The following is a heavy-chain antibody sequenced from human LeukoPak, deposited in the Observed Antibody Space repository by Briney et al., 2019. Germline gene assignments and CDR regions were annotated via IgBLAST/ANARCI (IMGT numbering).Heavy chain of an antibody. Sequence: GESLKISCQGSGYSFSSYWIGWVRLMPGKGLEWIGIIYPGDSGTRYSPSFQGQVTISADKSISTAYLQWSSLKASDTAMYYCVRRPWYSSSYWFDPWGQGTLVTVSS. J-gene: IGHJ5*02. CDR2: IYPGDSGT. CDR3: VRRPWYSSSYWFDP. D-gene: IGHD6-13*01. V-gene: IGHV5-51*01. CDR1: GYSFSSYW.